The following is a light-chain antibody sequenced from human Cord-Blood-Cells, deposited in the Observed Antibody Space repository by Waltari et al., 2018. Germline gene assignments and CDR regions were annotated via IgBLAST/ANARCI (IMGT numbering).Light chain of an antibody. J-gene: IGLJ3*02. V-gene: IGLV2-14*03. CDR2: DVS. CDR1: SSDVGGYKY. CDR3: SSYTSSSTLWV. Sequence: QSALTQPASVSGSPGQSITISCTGTSSDVGGYKYVPWYQQHPGKAPKLMLYDVSNRPSGVSNRFSGSKSGNTASLTISGLQAEDEADYYCSSYTSSSTLWVFGGGTKLTVL.